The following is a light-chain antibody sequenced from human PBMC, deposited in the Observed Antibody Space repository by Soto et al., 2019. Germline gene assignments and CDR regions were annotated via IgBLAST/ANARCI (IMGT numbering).Light chain of an antibody. CDR3: QQLSNWPPYT. CDR2: DPS. Sequence: EIVLTQSRATLSLSPGETATVSCRASQSGSCYLAWYQQKPGEAPRLLIYDPSNRATGIPARFSGRGSGTDFTLTISSLEPEDFSLYYDQQLSNWPPYTFSQGTKLEIK. CDR1: QSGSCY. J-gene: IGKJ2*01. V-gene: IGKV3-11*01.